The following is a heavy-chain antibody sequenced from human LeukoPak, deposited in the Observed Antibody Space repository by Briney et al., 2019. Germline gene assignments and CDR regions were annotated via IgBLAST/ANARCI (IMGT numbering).Heavy chain of an antibody. D-gene: IGHD3-16*02. V-gene: IGHV4-39*07. CDR3: ARGGRYYDYVWGSYRSPLSDFDY. CDR2: IFYSGGT. CDR1: GGSLITPNYY. J-gene: IGHJ4*02. Sequence: SETLSLTCTVSGGSLITPNYYWGWVRLPPRKGLEWIGNIFYSGGTYYNQSLQSRVTISLDTSRNQFSLKLNSVTAADTAVYYCARGGRYYDYVWGSYRSPLSDFDYWGQGTLVTVSS.